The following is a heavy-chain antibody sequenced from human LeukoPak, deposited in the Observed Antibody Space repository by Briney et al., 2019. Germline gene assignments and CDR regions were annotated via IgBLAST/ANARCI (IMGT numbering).Heavy chain of an antibody. J-gene: IGHJ4*02. D-gene: IGHD5-12*01. CDR1: GLTFSNSA. Sequence: GGSLRLSCAASGLTFSNSAMNWVRQAPGEGLECVSSVSTSGGTYYADSVKGRFTISRDNSKNTVHLQMNSLRAEDTAVYYCAKGGKWPRFGPEYWGQGTLVTVSS. CDR2: VSTSGGT. V-gene: IGHV3-23*01. CDR3: AKGGKWPRFGPEY.